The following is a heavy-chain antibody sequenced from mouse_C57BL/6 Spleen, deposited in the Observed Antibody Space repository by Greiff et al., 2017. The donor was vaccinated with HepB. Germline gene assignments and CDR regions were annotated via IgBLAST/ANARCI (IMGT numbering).Heavy chain of an antibody. J-gene: IGHJ1*03. CDR2: IYPGSGNT. Sequence: QVQLQQSGPELVKPGASVKISCKASGYSFTSYYIHWVEQRPGQGLEWIGWIYPGSGNTKYNEKFKGKATLTADTSSSTAYMQLSSLTSEDSAVYYCARGYYGRFDVWGTGTTVTVSS. CDR1: GYSFTSYY. CDR3: ARGYYGRFDV. V-gene: IGHV1-66*01. D-gene: IGHD1-1*01.